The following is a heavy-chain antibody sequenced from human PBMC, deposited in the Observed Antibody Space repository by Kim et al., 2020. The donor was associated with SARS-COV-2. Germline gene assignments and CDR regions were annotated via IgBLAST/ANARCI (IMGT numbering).Heavy chain of an antibody. D-gene: IGHD2-2*02. CDR3: ARDPLHCSNTSCYIDY. V-gene: IGHV3-21*01. CDR2: ITSSSSYI. J-gene: IGHJ4*02. CDR1: GFTFSNYN. Sequence: GGSLRLSCAASGFTFSNYNMNWVRQAPGKGLEWVSSITSSSSYIYYADSVKGRFTISRDNAKNSLYLQMNSLRAEDTAVYYCARDPLHCSNTSCYIDYWGQGTLVTVSS.